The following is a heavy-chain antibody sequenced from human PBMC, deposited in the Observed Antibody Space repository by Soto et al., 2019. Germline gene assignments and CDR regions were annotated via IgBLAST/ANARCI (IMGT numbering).Heavy chain of an antibody. D-gene: IGHD2-15*01. CDR3: ARDSGYCSGGSCYSQGHNAFDI. J-gene: IGHJ3*02. CDR1: GGTFSSYT. CDR2: IIPILGIA. V-gene: IGHV1-69*08. Sequence: QVQLVQSGAEVKKPGSSVKVSCKASGGTFSSYTISWVRQAPGQGLEWMGRIIPILGIANYAQKFQGRVTITADKSTSTAYMELSSLRSEDTAVYYCARDSGYCSGGSCYSQGHNAFDIWGQGTMVIVSS.